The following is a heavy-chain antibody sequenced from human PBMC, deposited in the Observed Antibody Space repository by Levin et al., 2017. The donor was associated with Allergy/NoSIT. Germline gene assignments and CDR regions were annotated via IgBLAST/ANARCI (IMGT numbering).Heavy chain of an antibody. CDR2: IWYDGSNK. V-gene: IGHV3-33*01. J-gene: IGHJ4*02. CDR1: GFTFSSYG. CDR3: ARTVATGGFFDY. D-gene: IGHD4-23*01. Sequence: GESLKISCAASGFTFSSYGMHWVRQAPGKGLEWVAVIWYDGSNKYYADSVKGRFTISRDNSKNTLYLQMNSLRAEDTAVYYCARTVATGGFFDYWGQGTLVTVSS.